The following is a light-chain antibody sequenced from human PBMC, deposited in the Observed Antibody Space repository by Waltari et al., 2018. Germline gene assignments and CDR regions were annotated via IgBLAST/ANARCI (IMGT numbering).Light chain of an antibody. CDR1: DLPKTY. Sequence: SYELTQPPSVSVSPGQTARITCSGDDLPKTYAYWYQQKPGQAPVGVIYEDTKRPPGIPERFSGSSSGTMATFTISGAQVEDEADYYCYSTDSSGNHRVFGRGTKLTVL. CDR3: YSTDSSGNHRV. J-gene: IGLJ3*02. CDR2: EDT. V-gene: IGLV3-10*01.